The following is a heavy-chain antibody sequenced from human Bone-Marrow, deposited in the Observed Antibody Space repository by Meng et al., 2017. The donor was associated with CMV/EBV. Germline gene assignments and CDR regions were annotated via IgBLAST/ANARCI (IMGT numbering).Heavy chain of an antibody. V-gene: IGHV3-49*04. CDR2: IRSNTYGGTA. D-gene: IGHD3-22*01. CDR1: GFTFSSYS. J-gene: IGHJ4*02. Sequence: GGSLRLSCTASGFTFSSYSMNWVRQAPGKGLEWVGFIRSNTYGGTAEYAASVKGRFTISRDDSKSTAYLQMNSLKTEDTALYYCTRDLRPYYYDSSAFDYWGQGTLVTVS. CDR3: TRDLRPYYYDSSAFDY.